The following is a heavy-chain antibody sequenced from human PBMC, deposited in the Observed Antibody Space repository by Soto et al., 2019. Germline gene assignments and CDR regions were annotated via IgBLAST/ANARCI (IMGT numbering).Heavy chain of an antibody. CDR1: GVSISKSSYY. CDR2: IHSSGST. D-gene: IGHD2-2*01. V-gene: IGHV4-39*01. J-gene: IGHJ6*03. CDR3: ARLVIVPAAMSDSYMDV. Sequence: QLQMEESGPGLVKPSETLSLSCTVSGVSISKSSYYWGWIRQPPGRGLEWIGSIHSSGSTSYNPSLENRVTTSVDTSKNQYARRLNSVTAADTAVYYCARLVIVPAAMSDSYMDVWGKGATVTVSS.